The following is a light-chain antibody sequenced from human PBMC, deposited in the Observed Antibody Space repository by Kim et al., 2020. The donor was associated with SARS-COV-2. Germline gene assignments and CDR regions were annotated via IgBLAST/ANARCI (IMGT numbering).Light chain of an antibody. J-gene: IGLJ2*01. V-gene: IGLV3-1*01. CDR1: KLGDKY. CDR2: QDS. Sequence: SYELTQPPSVSVSPGQTASITCSGDKLGDKYACWYQQKPGQYPVLVIYQDSKRPSGIPERFSGSNSGNTATLTISGTQAMDEADYYCQAWDSSIVVFGGGTQLTVL. CDR3: QAWDSSIVV.